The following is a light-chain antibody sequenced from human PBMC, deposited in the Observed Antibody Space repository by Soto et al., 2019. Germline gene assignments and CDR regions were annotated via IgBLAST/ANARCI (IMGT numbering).Light chain of an antibody. CDR1: QSVNSY. CDR3: QQRSNWPPLT. J-gene: IGKJ5*01. CDR2: GAS. V-gene: IGKV3-11*01. Sequence: EIVLTQSPATLSLSPGERATLSCRASQSVNSYLAWYQHKPGQAPRLLIYGASNRATGIPARFSGSGSGTDFTLTISSLEPKDFAVYYCQQRSNWPPLTFGQGTRLEIK.